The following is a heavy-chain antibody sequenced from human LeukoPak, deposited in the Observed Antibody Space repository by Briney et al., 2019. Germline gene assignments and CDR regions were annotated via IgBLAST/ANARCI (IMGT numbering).Heavy chain of an antibody. CDR1: GGSISSYY. CDR3: ARHGLRGVILG. J-gene: IGHJ4*02. CDR2: INHSGST. Sequence: PSETLSLTCTVSGGSISSYYWSWIRQPPGKGLEWIGEINHSGSTNYNPSLKSRVTISVDTSKNQFSLKLSSVTAADTAVYYCARHGLRGVILGWGQGTLVTVSS. D-gene: IGHD3-10*01. V-gene: IGHV4-34*01.